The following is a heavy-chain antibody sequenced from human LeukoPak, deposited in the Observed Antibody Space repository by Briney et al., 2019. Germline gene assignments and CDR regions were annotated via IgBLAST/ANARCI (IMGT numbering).Heavy chain of an antibody. CDR1: GFTFSSYW. V-gene: IGHV3-74*01. CDR2: INSDWSST. CDR3: ARDPLGYCSSTSCYTGYFDY. D-gene: IGHD2-2*02. J-gene: IGHJ4*02. Sequence: GGSLRLSCAASGFTFSSYWMHWVRHAPAKGLVGVSRINSDWSSTSYADSVKGRFTISRDNAKNTLYLQMNSLRAEDTAVYYCARDPLGYCSSTSCYTGYFDYWGQGTLVTVSS.